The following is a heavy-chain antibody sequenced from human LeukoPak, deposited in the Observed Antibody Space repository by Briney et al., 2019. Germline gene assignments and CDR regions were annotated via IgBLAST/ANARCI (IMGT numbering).Heavy chain of an antibody. D-gene: IGHD3-10*01. CDR1: GYSISSGYY. CDR3: ARVYGSGSYYLSFDY. CDR2: SYHSGST. J-gene: IGHJ4*02. Sequence: SETLSLTCTVSGYSISSGYYWGWIRQPPGKGLEWIGSSYHSGSTYYNPSLKSRVTISVDTSKNQFSLKLSSVTAADTAVYYCARVYGSGSYYLSFDYWGQGTLVTVSS. V-gene: IGHV4-38-2*02.